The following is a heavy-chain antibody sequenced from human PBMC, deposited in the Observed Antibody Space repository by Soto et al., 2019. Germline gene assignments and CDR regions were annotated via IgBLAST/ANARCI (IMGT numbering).Heavy chain of an antibody. J-gene: IGHJ2*01. V-gene: IGHV3-23*01. CDR1: GFTFSSYA. Sequence: GSLRLSCAASGFTFSSYAMSWVRQAPGKGLEWVSAISGSGGSTYYADSVKGRFTISRDNSKNTLYLQMNSLRAEDTAVYYCAKIPPTVTTYSVHFDLWCPAILLTLSS. D-gene: IGHD4-17*01. CDR3: AKIPPTVTTYSVHFDL. CDR2: ISGSGGST.